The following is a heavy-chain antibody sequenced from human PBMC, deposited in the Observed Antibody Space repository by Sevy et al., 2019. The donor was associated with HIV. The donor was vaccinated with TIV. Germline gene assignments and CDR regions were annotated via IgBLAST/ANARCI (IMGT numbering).Heavy chain of an antibody. Sequence: GGCLRLSCAASRFTFSSYAIHWVRQAPGKGLEWVAFISYDGTDIYYADSVKGRFTISRDNSKNTLFLQMNSLRAEDKAVYYCARDGISSGWYRGYYFDYWGQGTLVAVSS. J-gene: IGHJ4*02. CDR3: ARDGISSGWYRGYYFDY. V-gene: IGHV3-30*04. CDR2: ISYDGTDI. CDR1: RFTFSSYA. D-gene: IGHD6-19*01.